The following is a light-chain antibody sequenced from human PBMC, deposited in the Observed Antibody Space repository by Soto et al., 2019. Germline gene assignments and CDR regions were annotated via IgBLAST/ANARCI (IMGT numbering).Light chain of an antibody. V-gene: IGKV1-5*01. CDR3: LQYSGYYRT. CDR1: QTISCW. J-gene: IGKJ1*01. Sequence: DIQMTHSPSLLSASVCDTVTITFRASQTISCWLAWYQQKPGKAPKLLIFDASTLESGVPSRFSGSGSGTTFTLTITSLQADDFATYYCLQYSGYYRTFGQGTKVDIK. CDR2: DAS.